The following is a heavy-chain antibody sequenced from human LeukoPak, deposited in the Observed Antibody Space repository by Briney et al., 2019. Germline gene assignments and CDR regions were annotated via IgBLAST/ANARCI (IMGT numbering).Heavy chain of an antibody. CDR2: IYSGGST. Sequence: GSLRLSCAASGFTVSSNDMSWVRQAPGKGLEWVSVIYSGGSTYYADSVKGRFTISRDNSKNTLYLQMNSLRAEDTAVYYCVRVGGYSSGCFDYWGQGILVTVSS. V-gene: IGHV3-53*01. CDR1: GFTVSSND. CDR3: VRVGGYSSGCFDY. J-gene: IGHJ4*02. D-gene: IGHD6-19*01.